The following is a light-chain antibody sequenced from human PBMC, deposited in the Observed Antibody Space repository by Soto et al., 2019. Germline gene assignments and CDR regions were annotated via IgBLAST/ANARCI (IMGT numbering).Light chain of an antibody. J-gene: IGLJ1*01. CDR2: EGS. CDR3: CSYAGNPYV. Sequence: QSVLTQPASVSGSPGQSIAISCTGTSSDVGSYNSVSWYQQHPGKAPKLMIYEGSKRPSGVFDRFSGSKSGNTASLTISGLQAEDEADYYCCSYAGNPYVFGTGTKVTVL. V-gene: IGLV2-23*01. CDR1: SSDVGSYNS.